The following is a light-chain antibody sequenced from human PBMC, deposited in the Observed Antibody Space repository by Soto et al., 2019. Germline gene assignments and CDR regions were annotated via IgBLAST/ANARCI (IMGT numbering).Light chain of an antibody. V-gene: IGKV3-20*01. CDR2: GAS. J-gene: IGKJ2*01. CDR3: QQYGSSPPYT. Sequence: EIVLTQSPGILSLSPGERATLSCRASQSVSSSYLAWYQQKPGQAPRLLIYGASNRATGIPDRFSASGSKTAVTLTISRLEPEDFAVYYCQQYGSSPPYTFGQGSKLEIK. CDR1: QSVSSSY.